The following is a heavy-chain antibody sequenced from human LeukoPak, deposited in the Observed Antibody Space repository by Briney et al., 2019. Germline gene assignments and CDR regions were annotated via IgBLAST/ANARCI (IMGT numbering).Heavy chain of an antibody. D-gene: IGHD2-2*01. V-gene: IGHV4-59*01. CDR1: GGSTSSYY. CDR3: ARSWGDCSSTSCPSPYYYYGMDV. Sequence: SETLSLTCTVSGGSTSSYYWSWIRQPPGKGLEWIGYVYYSGSTNYNPSLKSRVTISVDTSKNQFSLKLSSVTAADTAVYYCARSWGDCSSTSCPSPYYYYGMDVWGQGTTVTVSS. J-gene: IGHJ6*02. CDR2: VYYSGST.